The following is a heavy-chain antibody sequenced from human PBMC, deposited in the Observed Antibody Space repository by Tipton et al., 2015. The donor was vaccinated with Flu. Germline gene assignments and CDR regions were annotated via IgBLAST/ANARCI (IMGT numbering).Heavy chain of an antibody. D-gene: IGHD2-15*01. V-gene: IGHV4-59*01. J-gene: IGHJ4*02. CDR3: ARGYCSGGNSLFDY. Sequence: TLSITCTVSGGSISSYYWSWIRQPPGKGLEWIGYIYYSGNTNYNPSLKSRVTISVDTSKNQFSLKLSSVTAADTAVYYCARGYCSGGNSLFDYCGQGTLVTVSS. CDR2: IYYSGNT. CDR1: GGSISSYY.